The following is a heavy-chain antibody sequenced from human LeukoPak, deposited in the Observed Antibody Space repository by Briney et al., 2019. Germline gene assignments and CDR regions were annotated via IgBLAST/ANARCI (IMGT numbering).Heavy chain of an antibody. CDR3: ARGPYDYGDYVSDY. V-gene: IGHV3-74*01. CDR2: INSDGSSA. Sequence: GGSLRLSCAASGFTFSSYWMHWARQAPGKGLVWVSRINSDGSSASYADSVKGRFTISRDNAKNTLYLQMNSLRAEDTAVYYCARGPYDYGDYVSDYWGQGTLVTVSS. D-gene: IGHD4-17*01. CDR1: GFTFSSYW. J-gene: IGHJ4*02.